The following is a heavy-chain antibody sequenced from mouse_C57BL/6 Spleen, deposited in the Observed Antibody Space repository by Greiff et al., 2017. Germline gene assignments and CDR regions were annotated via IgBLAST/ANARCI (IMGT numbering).Heavy chain of an antibody. CDR2: IYPGSGST. CDR3: ARRTGYDYDKAWFAY. V-gene: IGHV1-55*01. J-gene: IGHJ3*01. CDR1: GYTFTSYW. Sequence: VQLQQPGAELVKPGASVKMSCKASGYTFTSYWITWVKQRPGQGLEWIGDIYPGSGSTNYNEKFKSKATLTVDTSSSTAYMQLSSLTSEDSAVYYCARRTGYDYDKAWFAYWGQGTLVTVSA. D-gene: IGHD2-4*01.